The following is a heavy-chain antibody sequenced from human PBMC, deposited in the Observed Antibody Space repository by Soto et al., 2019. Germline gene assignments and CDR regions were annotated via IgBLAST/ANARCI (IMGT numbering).Heavy chain of an antibody. CDR3: ASRPFYYYGLDV. Sequence: PSETLSLTGTVSGGSITTACYSWSWIRQPPGKALEWIGYVYHTGNAYPKPSLKSRVTISLDRSKNQFSLKMTSVTAADTALYYCASRPFYYYGLDVWGQEPKVTGSS. D-gene: IGHD3-16*01. CDR2: VYHTGNA. CDR1: GGSITTACYS. J-gene: IGHJ6*02. V-gene: IGHV4-30-2*01.